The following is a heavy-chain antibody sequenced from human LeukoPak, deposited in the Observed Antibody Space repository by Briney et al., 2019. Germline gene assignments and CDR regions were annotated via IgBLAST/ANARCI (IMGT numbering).Heavy chain of an antibody. J-gene: IGHJ4*02. CDR2: IYYSGST. Sequence: SQTLSLTCTVSGGSISSGGYYWSWIRQHPGKGLEWIGYIYYSGSTYYNPSLKSRVTISVDTSKNQFSLKLSSVAAADTAVYYCAREYSSGYYPDWGQGTLVTVSS. V-gene: IGHV4-31*03. CDR1: GGSISSGGYY. D-gene: IGHD3-22*01. CDR3: AREYSSGYYPD.